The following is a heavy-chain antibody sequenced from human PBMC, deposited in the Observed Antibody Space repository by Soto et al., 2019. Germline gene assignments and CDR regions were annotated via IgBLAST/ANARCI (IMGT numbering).Heavy chain of an antibody. CDR1: GFTFSSYA. J-gene: IGHJ6*02. Sequence: GGSLRLSCAASGFTFSSYAMSWVRQAPGKGLEWVSAISGSGGSTYYADSVKGRFTISRDNSKNTLYLQMNSLRAEDTAVYYCAKALTTVTLSLYYYGMDVWGQGTTVTVSS. CDR3: AKALTTVTLSLYYYGMDV. V-gene: IGHV3-23*01. D-gene: IGHD4-17*01. CDR2: ISGSGGST.